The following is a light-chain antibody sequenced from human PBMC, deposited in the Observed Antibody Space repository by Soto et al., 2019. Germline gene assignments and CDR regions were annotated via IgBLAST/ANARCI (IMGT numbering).Light chain of an antibody. J-gene: IGKJ1*01. V-gene: IGKV1-5*01. Sequence: DIQMTQSPSTLSASVGDRVTITCRASQGISRWLAWYQQKPGKAPKLLIYDASSLESGVPSRFSGSGSGTEFTLTITSLQPDDFATYYCQQYNSYPWTFGQGTKVDIK. CDR1: QGISRW. CDR3: QQYNSYPWT. CDR2: DAS.